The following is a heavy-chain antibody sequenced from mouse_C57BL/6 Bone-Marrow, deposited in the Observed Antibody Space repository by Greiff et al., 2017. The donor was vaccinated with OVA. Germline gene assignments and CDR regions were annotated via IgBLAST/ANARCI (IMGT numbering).Heavy chain of an antibody. D-gene: IGHD1-1*01. J-gene: IGHJ2*02. V-gene: IGHV1-59*01. CDR3: AYYGSRLYLHY. Sequence: QVQLQQSGAELVRPGTSVKLSCKASGYTFTNYWMHWVKQRPGQGLEWIGVIAPSDSYINYNQKFKGRATLTVDTSSSTAYMHLSSLTSEDSAVYYCAYYGSRLYLHYWGQGTSLTVSS. CDR1: GYTFTNYW. CDR2: IAPSDSYI.